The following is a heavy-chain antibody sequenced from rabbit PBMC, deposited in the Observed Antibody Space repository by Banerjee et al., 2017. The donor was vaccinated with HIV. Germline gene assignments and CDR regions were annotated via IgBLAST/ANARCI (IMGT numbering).Heavy chain of an antibody. Sequence: QEQLVESGGGLVQPEGSLTLTCKASGFDFSSNAMCWVRQAPGKGPEWIASIYNGDGSTYYANWVNGRFTISRSTSLHTVTLQMTSLTAADTATYFCARAGDDDYGWNFNLWGPGTLVTVS. CDR1: GFDFSSNA. V-gene: IGHV1S47*01. D-gene: IGHD2-1*01. CDR2: IYNGDGST. J-gene: IGHJ4*01. CDR3: ARAGDDDYGWNFNL.